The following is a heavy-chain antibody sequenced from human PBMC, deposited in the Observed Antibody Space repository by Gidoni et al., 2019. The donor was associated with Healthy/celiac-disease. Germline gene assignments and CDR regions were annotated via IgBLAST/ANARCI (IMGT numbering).Heavy chain of an antibody. CDR2: IYYSGST. CDR1: GGSISRYS. J-gene: IGHJ4*02. CDR3: ARLVSHRGPYGDHEGIFDY. D-gene: IGHD4-17*01. Sequence: QVQLQESGPGLVKPSETLSLTCTVSGGSISRYSWSWIRQPPGKGLEWIGYIYYSGSTNYNPSLKSRVTISVDTSKNQFSLKLSSVTAPDTAVYYCARLVSHRGPYGDHEGIFDYWGQGTLVTVSS. V-gene: IGHV4-59*08.